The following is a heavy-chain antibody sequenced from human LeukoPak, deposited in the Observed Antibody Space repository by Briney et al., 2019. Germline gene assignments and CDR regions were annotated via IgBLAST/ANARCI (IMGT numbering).Heavy chain of an antibody. CDR2: ISGSGGST. V-gene: IGHV3-23*01. CDR1: GFTFSSYA. J-gene: IGHJ4*02. CDR3: AKVKNGAMDY. Sequence: GGSLRLSCAASGFTFSSYAMSWVRQAPGKGLEWVSAISGSGGSTYYADSVKGRVTISRDNSKNTLYLQMNSLRAEDTAVYHCAKVKNGAMDYWGQGTLVTVSS. D-gene: IGHD4-17*01.